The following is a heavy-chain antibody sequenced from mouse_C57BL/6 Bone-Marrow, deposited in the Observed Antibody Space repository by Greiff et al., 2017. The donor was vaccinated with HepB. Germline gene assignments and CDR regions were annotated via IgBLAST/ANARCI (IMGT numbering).Heavy chain of an antibody. CDR3: ARGGTLFAY. CDR1: GFSLTSYG. V-gene: IGHV2-2*01. CDR2: IWSGGST. J-gene: IGHJ3*01. Sequence: QVQLQQSGPGLVQPSQCLSITCTVSGFSLTSYGVHWVRQSPGKGLEWLGVIWSGGSTDYNAAFISRLSISKDNSTSQVFFKMNSLQADDTAIYYCARGGTLFAYWGQGTLVTVSA.